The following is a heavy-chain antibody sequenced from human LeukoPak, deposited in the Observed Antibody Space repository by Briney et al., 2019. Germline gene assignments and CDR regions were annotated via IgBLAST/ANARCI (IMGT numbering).Heavy chain of an antibody. CDR2: ISYDGSNK. D-gene: IGHD5-12*01. CDR3: ARDPGYSGYDPFDY. CDR1: GFTFSSYV. J-gene: IGHJ4*02. Sequence: RSGGSLRLSCAASGFTFSSYVMHWVRQAPGKGLEWVAVISYDGSNKYYADSVKGRFTISRDNSKNTLYLQMNSLRAEDTAVYYCARDPGYSGYDPFDYWGQGTLVTVSS. V-gene: IGHV3-30-3*01.